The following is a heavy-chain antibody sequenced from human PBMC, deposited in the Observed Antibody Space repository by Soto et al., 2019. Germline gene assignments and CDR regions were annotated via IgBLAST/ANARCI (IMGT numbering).Heavy chain of an antibody. CDR3: AKDTAFWGGSYGPYYFDY. CDR1: GFTFEDYA. D-gene: IGHD1-26*01. CDR2: ISWNSGSI. Sequence: FLRLSCAASGFTFEDYAMHWVRQAPGKGLEWVSGISWNSGSIGYADSVKGRFTISRDNAKNSLYLQMNSLRAEDTALYYCAKDTAFWGGSYGPYYFDYWGQGTLVTVSS. J-gene: IGHJ4*02. V-gene: IGHV3-9*01.